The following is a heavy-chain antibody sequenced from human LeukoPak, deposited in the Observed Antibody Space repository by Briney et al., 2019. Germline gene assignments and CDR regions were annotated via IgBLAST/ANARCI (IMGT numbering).Heavy chain of an antibody. CDR2: ISWNSGSI. J-gene: IGHJ5*02. D-gene: IGHD1-26*01. V-gene: IGHV3-9*01. CDR1: GFTFDDYA. CDR3: AKATGGSYYDDWFDP. Sequence: GGSLRLSCAASGFTFDDYAMHWVRQAPGKGLGWVSGISWNSGSIGYADSVKGRFTISRDNAKNSLYLQMNSLRAEDTALYYCAKATGGSYYDDWFDPWGQGTLVTVSS.